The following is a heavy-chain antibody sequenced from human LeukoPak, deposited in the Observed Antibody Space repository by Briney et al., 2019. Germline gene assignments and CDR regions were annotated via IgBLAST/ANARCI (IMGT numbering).Heavy chain of an antibody. CDR1: GYSISSGYY. V-gene: IGHV4-38-2*02. D-gene: IGHD6-6*01. CDR3: ARATVAAAPPGGY. Sequence: SETLSLTCTVSGYSISSGYYWGWIRQPPGKGLEWIGSIYHSGSTYYNPSLKSRVTISVDTSKNQFSLKLSSVTAADTALYYCARATVAAAPPGGYWGQGTLVTVSS. J-gene: IGHJ4*02. CDR2: IYHSGST.